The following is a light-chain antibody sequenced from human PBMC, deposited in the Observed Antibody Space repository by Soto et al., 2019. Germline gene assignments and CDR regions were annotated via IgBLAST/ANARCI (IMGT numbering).Light chain of an antibody. Sequence: DIQMTQSPSTLSASVGGRATVACRASQSISSWLAWYQQKPGKAPKRLIYDASSLESGVPSRFSGSGSGTEFTLTISSLQPDDFATYYCQQYNSYLWTFGQGTKVDIK. CDR3: QQYNSYLWT. CDR1: QSISSW. V-gene: IGKV1-5*01. CDR2: DAS. J-gene: IGKJ1*01.